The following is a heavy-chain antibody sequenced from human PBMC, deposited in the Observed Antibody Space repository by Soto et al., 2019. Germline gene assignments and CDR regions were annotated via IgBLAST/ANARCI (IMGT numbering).Heavy chain of an antibody. V-gene: IGHV3-23*03. D-gene: IGHD2-15*01. CDR1: GFTFSDYN. J-gene: IGHJ4*02. Sequence: PGGAPRLSCGAPGFTFSDYNMKCVRQVPGKVLESISVILSDYNTYYAGSVRGRFTISRDNSRNTLYLEMNSLRAEDTVVYYCTRRTSGYFXYWGQVALVTVSS. CDR2: ILSDYNT. CDR3: TRRTSGYFXY.